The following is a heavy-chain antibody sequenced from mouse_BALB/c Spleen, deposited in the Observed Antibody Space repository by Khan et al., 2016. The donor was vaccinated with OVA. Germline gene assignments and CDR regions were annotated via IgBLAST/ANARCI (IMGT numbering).Heavy chain of an antibody. D-gene: IGHD2-14*01. Sequence: VQLQQSGPELVKPGASVKMSCTASGYTFTSSVIHWVRQKSGQGLDWIGYIYPFNDGTKYNEKFEGKATLTSDKSSSTAYMELSSLTSEDSAVYFCARNNRYDVYFDPWGQGATLTVSS. V-gene: IGHV1S136*01. CDR1: GYTFTSSV. CDR3: ARNNRYDVYFDP. CDR2: IYPFNDGT. J-gene: IGHJ2*01.